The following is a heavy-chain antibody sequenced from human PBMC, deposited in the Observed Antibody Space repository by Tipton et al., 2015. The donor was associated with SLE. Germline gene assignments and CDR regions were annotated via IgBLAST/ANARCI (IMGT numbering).Heavy chain of an antibody. CDR2: INHSGGT. Sequence: TLSLTCTVSGGSISSYYWSWIRQPPGKGLEWIGEINHSGGTNYNPSLKSRVTISVDTSKNQFSLKLSSVTAADTAVYYCARGSGWYAGSAFDIWGQGTMVTVSS. D-gene: IGHD6-19*01. CDR1: GGSISSYY. CDR3: ARGSGWYAGSAFDI. V-gene: IGHV4-34*01. J-gene: IGHJ3*02.